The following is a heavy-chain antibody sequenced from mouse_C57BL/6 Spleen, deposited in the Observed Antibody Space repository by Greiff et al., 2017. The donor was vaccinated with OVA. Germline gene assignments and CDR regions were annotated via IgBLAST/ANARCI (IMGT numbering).Heavy chain of an antibody. V-gene: IGHV5-9*01. J-gene: IGHJ2*01. Sequence: EVKLVESGGGLVKPGGSLKLSCAASGFTFSSYTMSWVRQTPGKRLEWVATISGGGGNTYSQDSVKGRFTISRDNAKNTLYLQMSSLRSEDTALYYCARRGYGNNYEGYFDYWGQGTTLTVAS. CDR2: ISGGGGNT. D-gene: IGHD1-1*01. CDR1: GFTFSSYT. CDR3: ARRGYGNNYEGYFDY.